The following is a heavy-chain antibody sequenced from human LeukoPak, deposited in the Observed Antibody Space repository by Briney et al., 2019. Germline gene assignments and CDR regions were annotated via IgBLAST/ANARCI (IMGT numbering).Heavy chain of an antibody. CDR1: GGSISSDGYY. D-gene: IGHD2-2*01. J-gene: IGHJ4*02. CDR2: IYYSGNT. CDR3: ARVPSSTESFDS. V-gene: IGHV4-31*03. Sequence: SETLSLTCTVSGGSISSDGYYWSWIRQLPGKGLEWIGFIYYSGNTYYNPSLKSRVTISVDTSKNQFSLKLSSVTAADTVIYYCARVPSSTESFDSWGQGTLVTVSS.